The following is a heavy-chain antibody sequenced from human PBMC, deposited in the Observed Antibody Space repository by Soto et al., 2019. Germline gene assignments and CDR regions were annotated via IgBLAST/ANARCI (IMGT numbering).Heavy chain of an antibody. Sequence: QVQVVESGGGVVQPGRSLRLSCAASGITFSRHAMHWVRQVPGKGLEWVAIMSYDGNYISYGDSVRGRFTISRDNSKDMLYLQMHSLRPEDTGVYFCARDRYSSGWGDAFDMWGQGTMVTVSS. CDR2: MSYDGNYI. CDR1: GITFSRHA. D-gene: IGHD6-19*01. V-gene: IGHV3-30-3*01. CDR3: ARDRYSSGWGDAFDM. J-gene: IGHJ3*02.